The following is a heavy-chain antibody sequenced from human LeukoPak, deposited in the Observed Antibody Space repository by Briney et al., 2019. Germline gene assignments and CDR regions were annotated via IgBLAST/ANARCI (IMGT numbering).Heavy chain of an antibody. J-gene: IGHJ3*01. Sequence: PGGSLRLSCAASGFTFSSYSMNWVRQAPGKGLEWVSSISSSSSYIYYADSVKGRFTISRDNAKNSLCLQMNSLRAEDTAVYYCARDERVYYDSSGYPPPYWGQGTMVTVSS. V-gene: IGHV3-21*01. CDR2: ISSSSSYI. D-gene: IGHD3-22*01. CDR3: ARDERVYYDSSGYPPPY. CDR1: GFTFSSYS.